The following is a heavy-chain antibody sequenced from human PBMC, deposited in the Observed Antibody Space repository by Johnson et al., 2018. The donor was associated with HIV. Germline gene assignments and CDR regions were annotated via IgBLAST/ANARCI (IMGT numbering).Heavy chain of an antibody. V-gene: IGHV3-30*19. CDR3: ARVMKAGVFDS. D-gene: IGHD3-16*01. CDR1: GFTFRSYG. J-gene: IGHJ3*02. Sequence: QVQLVESGGGVVQPGRSLRLSCAASGFTFRSYGMHWVRQAPGKGLEWVSDSVKGRFTISRDNSKNTLYLQMNSLRAEDTAVYYCARVMKAGVFDSWGQGTMVTVSS.